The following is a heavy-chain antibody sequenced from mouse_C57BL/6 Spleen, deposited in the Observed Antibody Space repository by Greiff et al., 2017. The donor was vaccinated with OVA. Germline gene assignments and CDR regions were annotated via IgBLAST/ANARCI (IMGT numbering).Heavy chain of an antibody. Sequence: ESGPGLVKPSQSLSLTCSVTGYSITSGYYWNWIRQFPGNKLEWMGYISYDGSNNYNPSLKNRISITRDTSKNQFFLKLNSVTTEDTATCYCASRSLKTAQAPYFDYGGQGTTLTVSS. D-gene: IGHD3-2*02. CDR2: ISYDGSN. CDR1: GYSITSGYY. J-gene: IGHJ2*01. CDR3: ASRSLKTAQAPYFDY. V-gene: IGHV3-6*01.